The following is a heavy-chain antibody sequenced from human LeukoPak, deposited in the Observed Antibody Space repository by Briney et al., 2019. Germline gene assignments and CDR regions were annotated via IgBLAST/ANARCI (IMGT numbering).Heavy chain of an antibody. CDR1: GFTFSSYG. CDR2: ISYDGSNK. Sequence: PGGSLRLSCAASGFTFSSYGMHWVRQAPGKGLEWVAVISYDGSNKYYADSVKGRFTISRDNSKNTLYLQMNSLRAEDTAVYYCAKESYDSSGYYDYWGQGTLVTVSS. D-gene: IGHD3-22*01. CDR3: AKESYDSSGYYDY. V-gene: IGHV3-30*18. J-gene: IGHJ4*02.